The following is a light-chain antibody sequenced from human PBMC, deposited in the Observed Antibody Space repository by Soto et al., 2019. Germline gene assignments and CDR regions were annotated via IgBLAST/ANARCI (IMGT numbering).Light chain of an antibody. V-gene: IGLV1-40*01. J-gene: IGLJ2*01. CDR3: QSWDTSLSASV. CDR2: GNT. Sequence: QSVLTQPPSVSGAPGQRVTISCTGSSSNIGAGYDVNWYQQLPGTAPKLLIYGNTNRPSGVPDRFSGSKSGTSGSLAISGLQTDDEAEYYCQSWDTSLSASVFGGGTKLTVL. CDR1: SSNIGAGYD.